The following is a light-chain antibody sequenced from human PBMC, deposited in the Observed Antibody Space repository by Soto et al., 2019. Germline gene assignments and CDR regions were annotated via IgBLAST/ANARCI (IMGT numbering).Light chain of an antibody. J-gene: IGLJ2*01. CDR3: STWDDSLNGPL. V-gene: IGLV1-44*01. Sequence: QSVLTQPPSASGTPGQRVTISCSGSSSNIGVNTVNWYQKVPGAAPKLIIFSNSQRPSGVPDRYSGSKSGTSASLAIGGLQSEDEADYYCSTWDDSLNGPLFGGGTKLTVL. CDR1: SSNIGVNT. CDR2: SNS.